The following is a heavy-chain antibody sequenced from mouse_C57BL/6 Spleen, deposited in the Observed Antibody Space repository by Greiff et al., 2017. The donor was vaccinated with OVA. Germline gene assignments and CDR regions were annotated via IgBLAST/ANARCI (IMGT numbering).Heavy chain of an antibody. CDR2: ISDGGSYT. J-gene: IGHJ2*01. D-gene: IGHD2-2*01. CDR1: GFTFSSYA. Sequence: EVKLMESGGGLVKPGGSLKLSCAASGFTFSSYAMSWVRQTPEKRLEWVATISDGGSYTYYPDNVKGRFTISRDNAKNNLYLQMSHLKSEDTAMYYCARDRGYDDGGRSYYFDDWGQGTTLTVSS. V-gene: IGHV5-4*01. CDR3: ARDRGYDDGGRSYYFDD.